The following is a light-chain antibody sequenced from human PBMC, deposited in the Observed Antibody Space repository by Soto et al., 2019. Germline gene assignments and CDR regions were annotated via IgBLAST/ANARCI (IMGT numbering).Light chain of an antibody. CDR3: QQLIRFPTK. Sequence: DIQVTQSPSSLSASVGDRVTITCRASQGISNSLARYQQKPGKAPKLLMYLASTLQSGVPARFSGSGSGTNFTLTISSLQPEDFATYYCQQLIRFPTKFGQGTKVDI. J-gene: IGKJ1*01. CDR2: LAS. V-gene: IGKV1-9*01. CDR1: QGISNS.